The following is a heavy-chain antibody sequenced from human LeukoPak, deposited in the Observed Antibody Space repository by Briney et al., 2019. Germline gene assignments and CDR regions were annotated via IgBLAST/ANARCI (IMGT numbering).Heavy chain of an antibody. D-gene: IGHD3-10*01. V-gene: IGHV3-30-3*01. CDR1: GFTFSSYA. J-gene: IGHJ4*02. CDR2: ISYDGSNK. Sequence: PGGSLRLSCAASGFTFSSYAMHWVRQAPGKGLEWVAVISYDGSNKYYADSVKGRFTISRDNSKNTLYLQMNSLRAEDTAVYYCARVLIRGTQFDYWGQGTLVTVSS. CDR3: ARVLIRGTQFDY.